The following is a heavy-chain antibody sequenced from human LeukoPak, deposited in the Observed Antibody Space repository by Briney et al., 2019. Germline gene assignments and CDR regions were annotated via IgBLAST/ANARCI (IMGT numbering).Heavy chain of an antibody. J-gene: IGHJ3*02. V-gene: IGHV4-59*11. CDR1: RGSISSHY. CDR2: IYYSGST. D-gene: IGHD1-26*01. Sequence: SETLSLTCTVPRGSISSHYWSSIRHPPGKGLEWIGYIYYSGSTNYNPSLKSRVTISVDTSKNQFSLKLSSVTAADTAVYYCAGGAQWEHRAFDIWGQGTMVTVSS. CDR3: AGGAQWEHRAFDI.